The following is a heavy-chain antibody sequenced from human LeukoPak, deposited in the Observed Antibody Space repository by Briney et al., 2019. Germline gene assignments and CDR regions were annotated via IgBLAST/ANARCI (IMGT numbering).Heavy chain of an antibody. D-gene: IGHD5-12*01. J-gene: IGHJ3*02. Sequence: GGSLRLSCAASGFTLSSHWMGWVRQAPGKGLEWVTNIKQDGSEKYYVDSVKGRFTISRDNAKNSLYLQMNSLRAEDTAVYYCARVAGGYDSPLDAFDIWGQGTMVTVSS. CDR2: IKQDGSEK. CDR1: GFTLSSHW. V-gene: IGHV3-7*01. CDR3: ARVAGGYDSPLDAFDI.